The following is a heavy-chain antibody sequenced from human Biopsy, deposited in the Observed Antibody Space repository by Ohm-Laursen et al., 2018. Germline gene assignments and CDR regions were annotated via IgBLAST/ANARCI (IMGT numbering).Heavy chain of an antibody. CDR1: GLIFSDYY. D-gene: IGHD3-22*01. V-gene: IGHV3-11*01. Sequence: SLRLSCAAPGLIFSDYYMSWIRQAPGKGLEWIAYISARDGVVYYADSVKGRFTISRDNTNNSLYLQMTSLRPEDTAVFYCARGKYKDFSTGLPRPYHYTLDFWGPGTTVSVS. CDR3: ARGKYKDFSTGLPRPYHYTLDF. J-gene: IGHJ6*02. CDR2: ISARDGVV.